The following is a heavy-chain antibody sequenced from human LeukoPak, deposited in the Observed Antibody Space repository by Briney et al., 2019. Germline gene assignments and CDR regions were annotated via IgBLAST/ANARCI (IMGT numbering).Heavy chain of an antibody. V-gene: IGHV5-51*01. CDR1: GYSFTSYW. CDR3: TRLGTYGEGAKYYGMDV. D-gene: IGHD4-17*01. J-gene: IGHJ6*02. Sequence: GESLKISCKGSGYSFTSYWIGWVRQMPGKGLEWMGIIYPGDSDARYSPSFQGQVTISADKSISTAYLQWSSLKASDTAMYYCTRLGTYGEGAKYYGMDVWGQGTTVTVS. CDR2: IYPGDSDA.